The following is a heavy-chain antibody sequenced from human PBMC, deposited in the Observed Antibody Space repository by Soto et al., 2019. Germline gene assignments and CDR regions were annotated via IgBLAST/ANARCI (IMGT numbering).Heavy chain of an antibody. D-gene: IGHD3-16*01. V-gene: IGHV4-34*02. CDR2: IYHSGNT. J-gene: IGHJ6*02. CDR1: GGSFNDYY. Sequence: QVQLQQWGAGLLKPSETLSLTCAVNGGSFNDYYWAWIRQPPGKGLEWIGEIYHSGNTYYNPSLASRVIMSVDTSTKQFSLRLNSVTAADTAMYYCARVRRGFNRESWSYWYNGMDVWGQGTTVTVS. CDR3: ARVRRGFNRESWSYWYNGMDV.